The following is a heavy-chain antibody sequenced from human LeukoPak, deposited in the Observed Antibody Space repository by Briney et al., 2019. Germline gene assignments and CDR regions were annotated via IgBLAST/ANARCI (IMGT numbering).Heavy chain of an antibody. V-gene: IGHV3-23*01. CDR3: AKVPYYDILTGYYDY. CDR1: GFTFDDYG. CDR2: ISGSGGST. D-gene: IGHD3-9*01. Sequence: PGGSLRLSCAASGFTFDDYGMSWVRQAPGKGLEWVSAISGSGGSTYYADSVKGRFTISRDNSKNTLYLQMNSLRAEDTAVYYCAKVPYYDILTGYYDYWGQGTLVTVSS. J-gene: IGHJ4*02.